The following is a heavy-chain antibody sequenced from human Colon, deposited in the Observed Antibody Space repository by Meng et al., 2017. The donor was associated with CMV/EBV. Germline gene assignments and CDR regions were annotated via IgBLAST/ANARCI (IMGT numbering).Heavy chain of an antibody. CDR3: ARVGRMVTFEGAIVTLDH. J-gene: IGHJ4*02. CDR2: MYTDGNT. V-gene: IGHV3-66*01. D-gene: IGHD3-16*02. Sequence: GGSLRLSCAASGFTVSGSYMNWVRQAPGKGLEWVSVMYTDGNTYYVDSVKGRFTISRDNSKNTLYLQMNSLRAEDTALYYCARVGRMVTFEGAIVTLDHWGQGTLVTVSS. CDR1: GFTVSGSY.